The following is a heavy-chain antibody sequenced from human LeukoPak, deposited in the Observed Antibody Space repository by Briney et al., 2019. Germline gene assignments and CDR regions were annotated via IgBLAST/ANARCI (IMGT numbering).Heavy chain of an antibody. CDR1: GGSISSYY. Sequence: SETLSLTCTVSGGSISSYYWSWIRQPPGKGLEWIGYIYYSGSTNYNPSLKSRVTISVDTSKNQFSLKLTSVTAADTAVYYCAREAVAGGSGSNYYYYGADLWGQGTTVTVSS. J-gene: IGHJ6*02. CDR3: AREAVAGGSGSNYYYYGADL. D-gene: IGHD3-10*01. V-gene: IGHV4-59*01. CDR2: IYYSGST.